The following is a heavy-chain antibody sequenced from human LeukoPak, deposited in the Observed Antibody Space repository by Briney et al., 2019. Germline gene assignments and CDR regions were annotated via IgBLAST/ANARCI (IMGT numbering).Heavy chain of an antibody. CDR1: GGSISSYY. CDR3: ASGKGYYDFWSGSDAFDI. D-gene: IGHD3-3*01. Sequence: SETLSLTCTVSGGSISSYYWSWIQQPPGKGLEWIGYIYYSGSTNYNPSLKSRVTISVDTSKNQFSLKLSSVTAADTAVYYCASGKGYYDFWSGSDAFDIWGQGTMVTVSS. V-gene: IGHV4-59*01. J-gene: IGHJ3*02. CDR2: IYYSGST.